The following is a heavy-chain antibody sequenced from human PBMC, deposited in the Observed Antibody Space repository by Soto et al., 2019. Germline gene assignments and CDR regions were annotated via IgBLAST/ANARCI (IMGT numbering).Heavy chain of an antibody. J-gene: IGHJ4*02. CDR2: IYYSGST. V-gene: IGHV4-31*03. CDR3: ARGRLYCGGDCYSFRELAQIDY. Sequence: QVQLQESGPGLVKPSQTLSLTCTVSGGSISSGGYYWSWIRQHPGKGLEWIGYIYYSGSTYYNPSLKSRVTISVDTSKNQFSLKLSSVTAADTAVYYCARGRLYCGGDCYSFRELAQIDYWGQGTLVTVSS. D-gene: IGHD2-21*02. CDR1: GGSISSGGYY.